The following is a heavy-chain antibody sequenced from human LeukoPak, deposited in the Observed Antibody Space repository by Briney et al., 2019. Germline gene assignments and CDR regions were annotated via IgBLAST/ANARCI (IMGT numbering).Heavy chain of an antibody. Sequence: GGSLRLPCAASGFTFSSYWMSWVRQAPGKGLEWVANIKQDGSEKYYVDSVKGRFTISRDNAKNSLYLQMNSLRAEDTAVYYCARSQDYGDYINSAFDIWGQGTMVTVSS. J-gene: IGHJ3*02. CDR1: GFTFSSYW. D-gene: IGHD4-17*01. V-gene: IGHV3-7*03. CDR2: IKQDGSEK. CDR3: ARSQDYGDYINSAFDI.